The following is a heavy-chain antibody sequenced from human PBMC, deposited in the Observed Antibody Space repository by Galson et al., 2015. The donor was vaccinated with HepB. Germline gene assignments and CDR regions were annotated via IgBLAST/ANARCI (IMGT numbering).Heavy chain of an antibody. CDR2: INHSGST. J-gene: IGHJ5*02. D-gene: IGHD2-8*02. CDR3: ARAPQRCTGGVCYRVNWFDP. CDR1: GGSFSGYY. V-gene: IGHV4-34*01. Sequence: ETLSLTCAVYGGSFSGYYWSWIRQPPGKGLEWIGEINHSGSTNYNPSLKSRVTISVDTSKNQFSLKLSSVTAADTAVYYCARAPQRCTGGVCYRVNWFDPWGQGTLVTVSS.